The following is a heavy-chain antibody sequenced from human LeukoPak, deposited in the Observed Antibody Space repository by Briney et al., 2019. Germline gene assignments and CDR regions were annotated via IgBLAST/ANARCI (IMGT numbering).Heavy chain of an antibody. CDR3: ARRDLYSSSWSYYFDY. D-gene: IGHD6-13*01. CDR1: GFTFSSYG. CDR2: ISGSGANT. J-gene: IGHJ4*02. Sequence: GGSLRLSCAASGFTFSSYGMSWVRQAPGKGLEWVSAISGSGANTYYADSVKGRFTISRDNSKNTLYLQMNSLRAEDTAVYYCARRDLYSSSWSYYFDYWGQGTLVTVSS. V-gene: IGHV3-23*01.